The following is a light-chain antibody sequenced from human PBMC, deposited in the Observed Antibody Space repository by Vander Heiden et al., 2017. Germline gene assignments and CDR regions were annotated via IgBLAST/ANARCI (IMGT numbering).Light chain of an antibody. J-gene: IGLJ1*01. CDR1: SSYVGSYNL. CDR3: CSYEGSSTFLV. V-gene: IGLV2-23*02. Sequence: SALPHPAPVSGSPAQSSTISCTGTSSYVGSYNLVYWHQQHPGKAPKLMIYDVSKRPSGVSNRFSGSKSGNTASLTISGLQAEDEADYYCCSYEGSSTFLVFGTGTKVTVL. CDR2: DVS.